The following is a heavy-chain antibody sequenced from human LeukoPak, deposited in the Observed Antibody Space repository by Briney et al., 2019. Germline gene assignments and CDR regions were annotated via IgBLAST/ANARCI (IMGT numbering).Heavy chain of an antibody. J-gene: IGHJ4*02. Sequence: GGSLRLSCAASGFTFDDYAMHWVRQAPGKGLEWVSGISWNSGSIGYADSVKGRFTISRDNAKNTLYLQMNSLRAEDTAVYYCARQSPEVDWGQGTLVTVSS. CDR3: ARQSPEVD. CDR2: ISWNSGSI. CDR1: GFTFDDYA. V-gene: IGHV3-9*01.